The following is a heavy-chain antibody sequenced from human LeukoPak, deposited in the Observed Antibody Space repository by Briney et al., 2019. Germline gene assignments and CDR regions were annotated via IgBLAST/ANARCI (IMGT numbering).Heavy chain of an antibody. D-gene: IGHD3-22*01. CDR3: ARVSTMIVVDPCWDYFDY. CDR2: INPNSGGT. CDR1: GYTFTGYY. Sequence: ASVKVSCKASGYTFTGYYMHWVRQAPGQGLEWMGWINPNSGGTNYAQKFQGRVTMTRDTSISTAYMELSRLRSDDTAVYYCARVSTMIVVDPCWDYFDYWGQGTLVTVSS. J-gene: IGHJ4*02. V-gene: IGHV1-2*02.